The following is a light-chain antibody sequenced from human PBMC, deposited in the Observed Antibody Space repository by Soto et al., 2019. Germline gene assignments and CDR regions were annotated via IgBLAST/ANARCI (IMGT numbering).Light chain of an antibody. Sequence: QSALTQPRSVSGSPGQSVTISCTGTTSDIGAYNYVSWYQQHPGKAPKLIIYGVSKRPSGVPERFSGSKSDSTASLTISGLQDEDEADYYCCSLTTSHTYVFGSGTKLTVL. V-gene: IGLV2-11*01. CDR3: CSLTTSHTYV. CDR2: GVS. CDR1: TSDIGAYNY. J-gene: IGLJ1*01.